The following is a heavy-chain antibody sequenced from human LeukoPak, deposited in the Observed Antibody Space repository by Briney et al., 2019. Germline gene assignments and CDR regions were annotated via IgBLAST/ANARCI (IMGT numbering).Heavy chain of an antibody. V-gene: IGHV3-23*01. CDR2: ISGSGGST. D-gene: IGHD3-3*01. Sequence: PGGSLRLSCAASGFTFSSYAMSWVRQAPGKGLEWVSAISGSGGSTYYADSVKGRFTISRDNSKNTLYLQMNSLRAEDTAVYYCAKAGAYRVITIFGVAFDYWGQGTLVTVSS. CDR1: GFTFSSYA. CDR3: AKAGAYRVITIFGVAFDY. J-gene: IGHJ4*02.